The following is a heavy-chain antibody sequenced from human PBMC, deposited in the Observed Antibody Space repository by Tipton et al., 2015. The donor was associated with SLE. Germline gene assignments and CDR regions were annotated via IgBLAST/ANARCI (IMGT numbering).Heavy chain of an antibody. CDR1: GGSISSSSYY. CDR2: IYTSGST. CDR3: ARGLYDRSGYYWFDP. J-gene: IGHJ5*02. Sequence: TLSLTCTVSGGSISSSSYYWSWIRQPAGKGLEWIGRIYTSGSTNYNPSLKSRVTISVDTSKNQFSLKLSSVTAADTAVYYCARGLYDRSGYYWFDPWGQGTLVTVSS. D-gene: IGHD3-22*01. V-gene: IGHV4-61*02.